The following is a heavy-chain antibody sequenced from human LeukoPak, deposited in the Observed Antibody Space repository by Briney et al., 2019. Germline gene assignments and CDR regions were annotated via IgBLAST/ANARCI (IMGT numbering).Heavy chain of an antibody. V-gene: IGHV1-8*01. CDR1: GYTFTTSD. CDR3: ARAPGYCSSTTCDKRFDP. CDR2: MNPNTGNT. D-gene: IGHD2-2*02. J-gene: IGHJ5*02. Sequence: ASVTVSYKASGYTFTTSDINWVRQATGPGLEWMGWMNPNTGNTGYAQRVQGRVTMTRDTSISTAYMELSSLRSEDTAVYYCARAPGYCSSTTCDKRFDPWGQGTLVTVSS.